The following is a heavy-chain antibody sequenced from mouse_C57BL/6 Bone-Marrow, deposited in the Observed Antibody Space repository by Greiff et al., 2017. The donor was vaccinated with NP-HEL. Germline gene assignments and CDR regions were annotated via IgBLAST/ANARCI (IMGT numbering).Heavy chain of an antibody. Sequence: EVQLVESGGGLVQPKGSLKLSCAASGFSFNTYAMNWVRQAPGKGLEWVARIRSKSNNYATYYADSVKDRFTISRDDSESMLYLQMNNLKTEETAMYYCVRQGVGLRYAMGYRGQRTSVTVSS. CDR1: GFSFNTYA. CDR3: VRQGVGLRYAMGY. V-gene: IGHV10-1*01. J-gene: IGHJ4*01. CDR2: IRSKSNNYAT. D-gene: IGHD2-2*01.